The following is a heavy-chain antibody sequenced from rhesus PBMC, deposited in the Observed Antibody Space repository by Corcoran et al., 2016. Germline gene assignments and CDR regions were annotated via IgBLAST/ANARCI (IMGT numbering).Heavy chain of an antibody. J-gene: IGHJ5-1*01. V-gene: IGHV1S2*01. CDR2: INPYKSNT. CDR3: ARSGGYSGYSSRQNGFDV. CDR1: GYTFTDYY. Sequence: QVQLVQSGAEVKKPGSSVKVSCKASGYTFTDYYMHWVRQASRQGLECMGLINPYKSNTKYAQKFQVRVTIDRDTSTSTAYIELSSLRSEDTAVYYCARSGGYSGYSSRQNGFDVWGPGVLVTFSS. D-gene: IGHD5-30*01.